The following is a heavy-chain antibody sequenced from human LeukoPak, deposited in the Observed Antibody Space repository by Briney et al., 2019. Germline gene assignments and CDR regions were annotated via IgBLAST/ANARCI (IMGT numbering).Heavy chain of an antibody. CDR1: GGSFSGYY. J-gene: IGHJ4*02. Sequence: SETLSLTCAVYGGSFSGYYWSWIRQPPGKGLEWIGEINHSGSTNYNPSLKSRVTISVDTSKNQFSLKLSSVTAADTAVYYCARGRDSSGYYYDYWGQGTLVTVSS. V-gene: IGHV4-34*01. CDR2: INHSGST. CDR3: ARGRDSSGYYYDY. D-gene: IGHD3-22*01.